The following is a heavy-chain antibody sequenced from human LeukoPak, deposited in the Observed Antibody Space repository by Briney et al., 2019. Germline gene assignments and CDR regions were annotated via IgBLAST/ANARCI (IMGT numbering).Heavy chain of an antibody. V-gene: IGHV1-69*04. J-gene: IGHJ4*02. CDR1: GGTFSSYA. CDR3: ATDMGVPAAGADY. D-gene: IGHD2-2*01. Sequence: ASVKVSCKASGGTFSSYAISWVRQAPGQGLEWMGRIIPILGIANYAQKFQGRVTITADKSTSTAYMELSSLRSEDTAVYYCATDMGVPAAGADYWGQGTLVTVSS. CDR2: IIPILGIA.